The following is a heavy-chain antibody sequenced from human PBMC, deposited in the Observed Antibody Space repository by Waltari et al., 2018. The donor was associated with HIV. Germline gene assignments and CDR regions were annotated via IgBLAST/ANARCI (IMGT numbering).Heavy chain of an antibody. CDR3: ARDNTIFGVVTLSSWFDP. CDR2: IIPIFGTA. J-gene: IGHJ5*02. Sequence: QVQLVQSGAEVKKPGASVKVSCKASGGTCSRYAISWVRQAPAQGLGWMGGIIPIFGTANYAQKFQGRVTITADESTSTAYMELSSLRSEDTAVYYCARDNTIFGVVTLSSWFDPWGQEPWSPSPQ. V-gene: IGHV1-69*01. D-gene: IGHD3-3*01. CDR1: GGTCSRYA.